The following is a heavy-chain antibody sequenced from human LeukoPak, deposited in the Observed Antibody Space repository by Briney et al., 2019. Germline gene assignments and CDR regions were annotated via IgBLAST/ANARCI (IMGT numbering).Heavy chain of an antibody. Sequence: ASVKVSCKASGYIFTRYGISWVRQAPGQGLEWMGWISAHYGNTNYAQKFQGRLTMTTDTSTNTAYMELRSLRPDDTAVYYCARDFFHGHCSGLSCFLHDYWGQGSLVTVSS. D-gene: IGHD2-15*01. CDR3: ARDFFHGHCSGLSCFLHDY. V-gene: IGHV1-18*01. J-gene: IGHJ4*02. CDR1: GYIFTRYG. CDR2: ISAHYGNT.